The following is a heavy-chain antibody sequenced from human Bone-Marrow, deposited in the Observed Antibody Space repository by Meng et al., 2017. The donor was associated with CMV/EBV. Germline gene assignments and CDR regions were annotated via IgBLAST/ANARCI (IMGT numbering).Heavy chain of an antibody. J-gene: IGHJ6*02. CDR2: INPNSGGT. CDR3: ARDLGREENDFWSGYYLVGGSGSYYYYGMDV. D-gene: IGHD3-3*01. V-gene: IGHV1-2*02. CDR1: GYTFTGYY. Sequence: ASVKVSCKASGYTFTGYYMHWVRQAPGQGLEWMGWINPNSGGTNYAQKFQGRVTMTTDTSTSTAYMELRSLRSDDTAVYYCARDLGREENDFWSGYYLVGGSGSYYYYGMDVWGQGTTVTVSS.